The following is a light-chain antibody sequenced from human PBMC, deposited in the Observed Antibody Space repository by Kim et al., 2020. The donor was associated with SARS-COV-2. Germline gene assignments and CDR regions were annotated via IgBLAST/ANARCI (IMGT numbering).Light chain of an antibody. Sequence: QSALTQPASVSGSPGQSVTIFCTGTSSDVGGYDFVSWYQQHPGRAPKLVIYDVSYRPSGVSYRFSGSKSGNTASLTISGLQAEDEADYYCCSYTSTDSRVFGGGTQLTVL. J-gene: IGLJ3*02. CDR2: DVS. V-gene: IGLV2-14*03. CDR1: SSDVGGYDF. CDR3: CSYTSTDSRV.